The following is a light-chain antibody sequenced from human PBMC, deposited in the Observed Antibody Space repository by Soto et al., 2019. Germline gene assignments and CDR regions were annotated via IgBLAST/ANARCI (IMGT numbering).Light chain of an antibody. CDR2: DVN. J-gene: IGLJ2*01. CDR1: SSDIGGYDY. Sequence: QSALTQPASVSGSPGQSITLSCTGTSSDIGGYDYVSWYQRHPGKAPKLIIYDVNNRPSGVSNRFSGSKSGNTASPTLSGLQAEDEADYYCTSYASGSSHVVFGGGTKLTVL. CDR3: TSYASGSSHVV. V-gene: IGLV2-14*01.